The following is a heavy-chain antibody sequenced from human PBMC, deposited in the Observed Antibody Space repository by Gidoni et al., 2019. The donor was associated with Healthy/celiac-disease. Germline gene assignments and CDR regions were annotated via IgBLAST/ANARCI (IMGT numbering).Heavy chain of an antibody. CDR2: ISGIGVST. CDR3: AKDSSSWYAYFQH. J-gene: IGHJ1*01. D-gene: IGHD6-13*01. CDR1: GFTFSSYA. Sequence: EVQLLESGGGLVQPGGSLRLSCAASGFTFSSYAMSWVRQAPGKGLEWVSAISGIGVSTYYADSVKGRFTISRDNSKNTLYLQMNSLRAEDTAVYYCAKDSSSWYAYFQHWGQGTLVTVSS. V-gene: IGHV3-23*01.